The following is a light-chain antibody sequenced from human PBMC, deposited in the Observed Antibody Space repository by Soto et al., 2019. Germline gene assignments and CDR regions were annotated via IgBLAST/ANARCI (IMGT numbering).Light chain of an antibody. Sequence: EIVLTQSPGTLSLSPGERATLSCRASRSVSSSYLAWYQQKPGQAPRLLIYGASSRATGIPDRFSGSGSGTDFSLTISRLEPEDFAVYYCQQCGSSSWTFGQGTKVEIK. CDR3: QQCGSSSWT. V-gene: IGKV3-20*01. J-gene: IGKJ1*01. CDR2: GAS. CDR1: RSVSSSY.